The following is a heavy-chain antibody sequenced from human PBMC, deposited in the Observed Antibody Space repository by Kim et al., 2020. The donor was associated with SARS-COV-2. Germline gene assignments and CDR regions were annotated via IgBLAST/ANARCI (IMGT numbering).Heavy chain of an antibody. D-gene: IGHD3-10*01. Sequence: GGSLRLSCAASGFTFSNAWMSWVRQAPGKGLEWVGRIKSKTDGGTTDYAAPVKGRFTIPRDDSKNTLYLQMNSLKTEDTAVYYCTTDVSGILWFGDYSPFDYWGQGTLVTVSS. J-gene: IGHJ4*02. CDR3: TTDVSGILWFGDYSPFDY. CDR2: IKSKTDGGTT. CDR1: GFTFSNAW. V-gene: IGHV3-15*01.